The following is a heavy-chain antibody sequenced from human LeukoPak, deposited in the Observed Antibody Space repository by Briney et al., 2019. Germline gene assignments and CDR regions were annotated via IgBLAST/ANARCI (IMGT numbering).Heavy chain of an antibody. CDR1: GFTFSSYS. CDR2: ISSSSSYI. CDR3: AKDRHYYYYYMDV. J-gene: IGHJ6*03. Sequence: GGSLRLSCAASGFTFSSYSMNWVRQAPGKGLEWVSSISSSSSYIYYADSVKGRFTISRDNSKNTLYLQMNSLRAEDTAVYYCAKDRHYYYYYMDVWGKGTTVTVSS. D-gene: IGHD6-6*01. V-gene: IGHV3-21*04.